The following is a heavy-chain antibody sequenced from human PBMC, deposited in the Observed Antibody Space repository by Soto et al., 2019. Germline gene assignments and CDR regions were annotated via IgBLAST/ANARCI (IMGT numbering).Heavy chain of an antibody. CDR3: ARETSYDFWSGPQTMDV. CDR2: VHYDGTKK. V-gene: IGHV3-33*01. Sequence: QVQLVASGGGVVQPGTSLRLSCAPSGFTFSSYVMHWVRQAPGKGLEWVAVVHYDGTKKYYADSVRGRFTISRDNSENILYLQMNSLRPDDTAVYFCARETSYDFWSGPQTMDVWGQGTTVTVSS. CDR1: GFTFSSYV. J-gene: IGHJ6*02. D-gene: IGHD3-3*01.